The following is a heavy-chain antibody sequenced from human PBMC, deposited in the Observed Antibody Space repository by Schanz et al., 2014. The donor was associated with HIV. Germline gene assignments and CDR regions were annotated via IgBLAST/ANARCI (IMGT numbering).Heavy chain of an antibody. Sequence: VQLVESGGGVVQPGRSLRLSCTASGFTFSTSWMHWVRQAPGKGLVWVSRISSDGSSTSYADSVKGRFTISRDNAKNTLYLQTNSLRGEDTAVYYCAREASLEWLYGVDVWGQGTTVTVSS. J-gene: IGHJ6*02. CDR3: AREASLEWLYGVDV. CDR2: ISSDGSST. D-gene: IGHD3-3*01. V-gene: IGHV3-74*01. CDR1: GFTFSTSW.